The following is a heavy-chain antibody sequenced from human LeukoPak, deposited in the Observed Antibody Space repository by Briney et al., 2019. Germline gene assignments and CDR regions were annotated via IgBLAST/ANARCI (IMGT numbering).Heavy chain of an antibody. CDR2: VSGSSDNT. CDR3: ARAGRSRINGMDV. V-gene: IGHV3-23*01. Sequence: PGGSLRLSCEASGFSFSSYAMNWVRQAPGKGLEWVSAVSGSSDNTHYADSVKGRFTISRDNSKNMLYLQMNSLRAEDTAVYYCARAGRSRINGMDVWGQGTTVTVSS. J-gene: IGHJ6*02. D-gene: IGHD1-14*01. CDR1: GFSFSSYA.